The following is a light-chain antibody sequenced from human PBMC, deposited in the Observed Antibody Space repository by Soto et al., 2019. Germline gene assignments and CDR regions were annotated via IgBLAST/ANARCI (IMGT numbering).Light chain of an antibody. CDR3: SSYTSSSTLLNV. CDR2: EVS. J-gene: IGLJ1*01. CDR1: SSDVGGYNY. Sequence: QSALAQPAPVSGSPGQSITISCTGTSSDVGGYNYVSWYQQHPGKAPKLMIYEVSNRPSGVSNRFSGSKSGNTASLTISGLQAEDEADYYCSSYTSSSTLLNVFGTGTKVTVL. V-gene: IGLV2-14*01.